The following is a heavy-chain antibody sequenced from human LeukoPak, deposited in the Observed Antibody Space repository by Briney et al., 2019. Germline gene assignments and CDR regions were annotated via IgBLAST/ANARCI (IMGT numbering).Heavy chain of an antibody. Sequence: GGSLRLSCAASGFTFSDSAMPWVRQAPGKGLDWVSLISFSGANSYYADSVKGRFTISRDNSKDTLFLQMNSLRAEDTAIYYCARDIQLSTWGRGTMVSVSS. CDR3: ARDIQLST. D-gene: IGHD5-24*01. CDR1: GFTFSDSA. CDR2: ISFSGANS. J-gene: IGHJ3*01. V-gene: IGHV3-23*01.